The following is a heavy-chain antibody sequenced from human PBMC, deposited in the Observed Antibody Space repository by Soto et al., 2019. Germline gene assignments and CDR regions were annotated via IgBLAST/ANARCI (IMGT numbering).Heavy chain of an antibody. CDR2: IYYSGST. V-gene: IGHV4-30-4*01. Sequence: PSETLSLTCTVSGGSISSGDYYWSWIRQPPGKGLEWIGYIYYSGSTYYNPSLKSRVTISVDTSKDQFSLKLSSVTAADTAVYYCARDETRVVYYYYGMDVWGQGTTVTVSS. D-gene: IGHD3-3*01. CDR3: ARDETRVVYYYYGMDV. J-gene: IGHJ6*02. CDR1: GGSISSGDYY.